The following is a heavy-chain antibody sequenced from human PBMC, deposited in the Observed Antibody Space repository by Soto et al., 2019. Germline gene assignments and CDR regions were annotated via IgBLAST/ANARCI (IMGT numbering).Heavy chain of an antibody. V-gene: IGHV3-23*01. Sequence: GGSLRLSCAASGFTFSDYAMSWVRQPPGKGLEWVSTISGRGDRTYYAASVKGRFTISRDTYDNTLSLQMSSLRVDDTAVYYCANDHKVGGNSDSWGQGTLVTVSS. D-gene: IGHD1-26*01. CDR1: GFTFSDYA. CDR2: ISGRGDRT. CDR3: ANDHKVGGNSDS. J-gene: IGHJ5*01.